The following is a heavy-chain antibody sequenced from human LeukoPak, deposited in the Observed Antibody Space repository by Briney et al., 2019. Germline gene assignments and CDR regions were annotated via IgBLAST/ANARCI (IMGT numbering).Heavy chain of an antibody. D-gene: IGHD3-3*01. V-gene: IGHV3-23*01. J-gene: IGHJ5*02. CDR2: ISGSGGST. Sequence: PGGSLRLSCAASGFTFSSYAMSWVRQAPGKGLEWVSAISGSGGSTYYADSVKGRFTISRDNSKNTLYLQMNSLRAEDTAVYYCAKTEIAIFGVVITNGVFDWFDPWGQGTLVTVSS. CDR1: GFTFSSYA. CDR3: AKTEIAIFGVVITNGVFDWFDP.